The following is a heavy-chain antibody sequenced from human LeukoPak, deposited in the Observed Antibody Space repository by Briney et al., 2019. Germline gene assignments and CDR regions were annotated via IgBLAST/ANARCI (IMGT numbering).Heavy chain of an antibody. CDR1: GFTFDDYA. J-gene: IGHJ4*02. V-gene: IGHV3-43*02. CDR3: AKGMYGDSYDFDY. Sequence: PGGSLRLSCAASGFTFDDYAMHWVRQAPGKGLEWVSLISGDGGSTYYADSVKVRFTISRDNSKNSLYLQMNSLRTEDSALYYCAKGMYGDSYDFDYWGQGTLVTVSS. CDR2: ISGDGGST. D-gene: IGHD4-17*01.